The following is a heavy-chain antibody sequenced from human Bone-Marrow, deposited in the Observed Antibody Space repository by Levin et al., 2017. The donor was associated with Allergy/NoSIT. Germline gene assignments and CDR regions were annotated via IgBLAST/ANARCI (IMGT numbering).Heavy chain of an antibody. D-gene: IGHD3-22*01. CDR1: GYTLADFS. CDR3: ATTVHSSGYSDYFDY. V-gene: IGHV1-24*01. Sequence: GESLKISCKLSGYTLADFSIHWVRQAPGKGLEWVGGFDPEEGKTIHTQKVQGRLTMTEDTSTDTAYMELSSLRSEDTAVYYCATTVHSSGYSDYFDYWGQGTTVTVSS. J-gene: IGHJ4*03. CDR2: FDPEEGKT.